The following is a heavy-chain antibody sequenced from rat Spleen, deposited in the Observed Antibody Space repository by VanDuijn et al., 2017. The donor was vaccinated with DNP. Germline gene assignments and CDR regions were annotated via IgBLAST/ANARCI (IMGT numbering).Heavy chain of an antibody. CDR2: ISYAGGST. Sequence: EVQLVESGGGLVQPGRSLKLSCAASGFTFTNYDMVWVRQAPTKGLEWVASISYAGGSTYHGDSVKGRFTISRDNAESTLYLQMNSLRSEDTATYYCTRDRWDWGQGVMVTVSS. CDR3: TRDRWD. CDR1: GFTFTNYD. D-gene: IGHD5-1*01. V-gene: IGHV5-20*01. J-gene: IGHJ2*01.